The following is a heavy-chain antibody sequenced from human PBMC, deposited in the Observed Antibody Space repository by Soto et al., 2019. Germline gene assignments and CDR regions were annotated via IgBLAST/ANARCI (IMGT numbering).Heavy chain of an antibody. J-gene: IGHJ4*02. CDR2: INHGGST. Sequence: SETLSLTCAVYGGSFSGYYWSWIRQPPGKGLEWIGEINHGGSTNYNPSLKSRVTILVDTSKNQFSLKLSSVTAADTAVYYCARAARHIAAAGTIDYWGQGTLVTVSS. CDR1: GGSFSGYY. D-gene: IGHD6-13*01. V-gene: IGHV4-34*01. CDR3: ARAARHIAAAGTIDY.